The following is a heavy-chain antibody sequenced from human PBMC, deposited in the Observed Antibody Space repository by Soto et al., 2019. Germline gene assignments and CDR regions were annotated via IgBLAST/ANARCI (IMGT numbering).Heavy chain of an antibody. V-gene: IGHV3-23*01. CDR3: ARDPWFDP. J-gene: IGHJ5*02. CDR2: IGDSGDNT. CDR1: GFSFSSYA. Sequence: VQLLESGGTLVQPGGSLRLSCAASGFSFSSYAMNWVRQAPGKGPEWVSSIGDSGDNTYYADFVKGRFTISRDNSKKMLYLQMNKLRVADTAVYCCARDPWFDPWGQGTLVTVSS.